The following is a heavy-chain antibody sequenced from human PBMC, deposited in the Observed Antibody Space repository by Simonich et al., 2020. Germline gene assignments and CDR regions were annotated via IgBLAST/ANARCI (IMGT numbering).Heavy chain of an antibody. CDR2: SYYGGST. Sequence: QLQLQESGPGLVKPSETLSLTCTVSGGSISSSSYYWGWLRQPPGKGLEWIGSSYYGGSTYYTPSLKSRVTISGDTSKNQFSLKLSSVTAADTAVYYCARHAGFAFDIWGQGTMVTVSS. CDR1: GGSISSSSYY. V-gene: IGHV4-39*01. D-gene: IGHD6-13*01. J-gene: IGHJ3*02. CDR3: ARHAGFAFDI.